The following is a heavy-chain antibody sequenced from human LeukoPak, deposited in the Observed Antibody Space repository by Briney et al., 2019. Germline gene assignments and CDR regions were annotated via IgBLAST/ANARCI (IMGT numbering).Heavy chain of an antibody. CDR3: ARGGIWPDDWLVTNYYLDY. D-gene: IGHD3-10*01. CDR2: ISYDGSNK. J-gene: IGHJ4*02. CDR1: GFIFSNYW. Sequence: PGGSLRLSCEASGFIFSNYWMHWVRQAPGKGLEWVAVISYDGSNKYYADSVKGRFTISRDNSKNTLYLQMNSLRAEDTAVYYCARGGIWPDDWLVTNYYLDYWGQGTLVTVSS. V-gene: IGHV3-30-3*01.